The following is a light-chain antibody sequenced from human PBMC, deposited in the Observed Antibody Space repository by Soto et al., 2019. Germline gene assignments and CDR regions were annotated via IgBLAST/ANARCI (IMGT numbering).Light chain of an antibody. Sequence: QSVLTQPRSVSGSPGQSVTISCTGTSSDVGGYNYVSWYQQHPGKAPKLMIYEVSDRPSGVSNRFSGSKSGNTASLTISGLQAEDEADYYCSSYTITSTYVFGTGTKV. V-gene: IGLV2-14*01. CDR2: EVS. CDR1: SSDVGGYNY. CDR3: SSYTITSTYV. J-gene: IGLJ1*01.